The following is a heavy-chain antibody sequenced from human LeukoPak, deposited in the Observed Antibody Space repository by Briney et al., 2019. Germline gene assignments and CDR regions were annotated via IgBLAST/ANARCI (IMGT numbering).Heavy chain of an antibody. CDR3: ARDGGHGDDILTGYYSDGFDP. CDR1: GGSISSSNW. J-gene: IGHJ5*02. Sequence: PSGTLSLTCAVSGGSISSSNWWSWVRQPPGKGLEWIGEIYHSGSTNYNPSLKSRVTISVDTSKNQFSLKLSSVTAADTAVYYCARDGGHGDDILTGYYSDGFDPWGQGTLVTVSS. CDR2: IYHSGST. V-gene: IGHV4-4*02. D-gene: IGHD3-9*01.